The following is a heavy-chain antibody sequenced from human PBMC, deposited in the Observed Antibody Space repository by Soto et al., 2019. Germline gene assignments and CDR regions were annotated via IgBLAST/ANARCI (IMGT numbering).Heavy chain of an antibody. Sequence: QVQLQESGPGLVKPSETLSLTCAVSGDSISSYYCMWIRQPPGKGLESIGYMYYGRSANYNPALKSRVTLSVDTSTNQCSLTLSSMTAADTAVYYCALRSMAVVPEYWGQGTLVTVSS. J-gene: IGHJ4*02. D-gene: IGHD3-22*01. CDR3: ALRSMAVVPEY. V-gene: IGHV4-59*01. CDR2: MYYGRSA. CDR1: GDSISSYY.